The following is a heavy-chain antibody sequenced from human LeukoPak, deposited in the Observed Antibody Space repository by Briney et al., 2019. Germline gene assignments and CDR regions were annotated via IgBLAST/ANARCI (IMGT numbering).Heavy chain of an antibody. D-gene: IGHD3-22*01. J-gene: IGHJ4*02. CDR3: ARSHYFDSSGSDFDS. V-gene: IGHV3-53*01. Sequence: GGSLRLSCSVTGISVSSNSLTWVRQAPGKGLEWVAAPLTGASTYYAASVKGRFTISRDNSRNIVYLQMNSLIIEDTAVYYCARSHYFDSSGSDFDSWGQGTLVTVSS. CDR1: GISVSSNS. CDR2: PLTGAST.